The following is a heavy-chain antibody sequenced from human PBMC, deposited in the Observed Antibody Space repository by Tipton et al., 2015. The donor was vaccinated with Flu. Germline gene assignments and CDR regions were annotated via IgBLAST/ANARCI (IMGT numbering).Heavy chain of an antibody. D-gene: IGHD2-2*01. V-gene: IGHV4-59*12. CDR1: GGFFTSYY. CDR3: ARDPSLGMPDYFDP. CDR2: IYNTQYT. Sequence: TLSLTCTVSGGFFTSYYWNWIRQPPGKGLEWIGYIYNTQYTKYNPSLKSRVTISVDTSKKQFSLQLRSVTAADTAVYYCARDPSLGMPDYFDPWGQGTLVTVSS. J-gene: IGHJ4*02.